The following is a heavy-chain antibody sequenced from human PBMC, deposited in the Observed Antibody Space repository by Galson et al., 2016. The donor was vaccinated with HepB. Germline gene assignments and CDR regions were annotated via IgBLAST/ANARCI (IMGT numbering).Heavy chain of an antibody. D-gene: IGHD1-20*01. CDR3: ARATLTGTHYFDY. CDR2: ISSSASTM. CDR1: GFTFDNYN. J-gene: IGHJ4*02. Sequence: SLRLSCAASGFTFDNYNMNWVRQAPGKGLEWVSYISSSASTMYYADSVKGRFTISRDNAKNSLYLQMNSLRAEDTAVFYCARATLTGTHYFDYWGQGTLVTVAS. V-gene: IGHV3-48*01.